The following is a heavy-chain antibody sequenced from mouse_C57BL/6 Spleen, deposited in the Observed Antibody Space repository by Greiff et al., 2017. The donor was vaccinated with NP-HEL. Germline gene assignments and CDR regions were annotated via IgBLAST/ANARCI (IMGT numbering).Heavy chain of an antibody. V-gene: IGHV8-8*01. CDR3: ARIGRDSKGYYYAMDY. D-gene: IGHD2-5*01. Sequence: QVTLKVSGPGILQPSQTLSLTCSFSGFSLSTFGMGVGWIRQPSGKGLEWLAHIWWDDDKYYNPALKSRPTISKDTSKNQVFLKIANVDTADTATYYCARIGRDSKGYYYAMDYWGQGTSVTVSS. J-gene: IGHJ4*01. CDR1: GFSLSTFGMG. CDR2: IWWDDDK.